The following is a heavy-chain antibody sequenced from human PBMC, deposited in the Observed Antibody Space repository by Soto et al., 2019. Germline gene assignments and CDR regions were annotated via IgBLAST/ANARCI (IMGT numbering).Heavy chain of an antibody. CDR3: ARENVVRGVIIKGYYYYGMDV. D-gene: IGHD3-10*01. J-gene: IGHJ6*02. CDR1: GGSISSSNW. V-gene: IGHV4-4*02. CDR2: IYHSGST. Sequence: SETLSLTSAVSGGSISSSNWWSWVRQPPGKGLEWIGEIYHSGSTNYNPSLKSRVTISVDKSKNQFSLKLSSVTAADTAVYYCARENVVRGVIIKGYYYYGMDVWGQGTTVTVS.